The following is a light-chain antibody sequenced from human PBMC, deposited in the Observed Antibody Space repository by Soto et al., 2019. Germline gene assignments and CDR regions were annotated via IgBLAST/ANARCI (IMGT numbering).Light chain of an antibody. J-gene: IGKJ5*01. V-gene: IGKV1-39*01. CDR2: AAS. CDR1: QSISNY. CDR3: QQSYRNPIT. Sequence: DIQMNQSASSLSASVGDRVXLTXRASQSISNYLNWYQQKPGKAPNLLIHAASSLQSGVPPRFSGSGSGTDFTLTISSLQPEDFATYFCQQSYRNPITFGQGTLLEI.